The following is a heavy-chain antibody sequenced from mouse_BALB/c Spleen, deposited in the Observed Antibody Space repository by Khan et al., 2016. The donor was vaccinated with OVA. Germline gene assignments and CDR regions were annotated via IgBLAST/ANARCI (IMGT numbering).Heavy chain of an antibody. Sequence: QVQLQQSGAELVRPGASVKLSCKASGYSFTRYWMNWVKQRPGQGLEWIGMIHPSDSETRLNQKFKDKATLPVDKSSSTAYMQLSSPISEDAAVDYWARNSLFMITTDGFAYWGQGTLVTVSA. V-gene: IGHV1S82*01. CDR1: GYSFTRYW. CDR3: ARNSLFMITTDGFAY. J-gene: IGHJ3*01. CDR2: IHPSDSET. D-gene: IGHD2-4*01.